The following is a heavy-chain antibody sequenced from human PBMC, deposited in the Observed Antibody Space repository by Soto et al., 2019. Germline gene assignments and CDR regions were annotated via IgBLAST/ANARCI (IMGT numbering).Heavy chain of an antibody. J-gene: IGHJ4*02. V-gene: IGHV4-39*01. CDR2: IYYSGST. CDR1: GGSISSSSYY. Sequence: QLQLQESGPGLVKPSETLSLTCTVSGGSISSSSYYWGWIRQPPGKGLEWIGSIYYSGSTYYNPSLKRRVTISVDTSKNQCSLKLSSVTAADTAVYYGASGRFLEWLYFDYWGQGTLVTVSS. CDR3: ASGRFLEWLYFDY. D-gene: IGHD3-3*01.